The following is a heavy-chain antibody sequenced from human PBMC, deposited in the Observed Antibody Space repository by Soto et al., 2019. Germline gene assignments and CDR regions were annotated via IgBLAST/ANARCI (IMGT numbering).Heavy chain of an antibody. J-gene: IGHJ6*02. Sequence: SVKVSGKASGGTFSSYSISWVRQAPGQGLEWMGGIIPIFGTANYAQKFQGRVTITADESTSTAYTELSSLRSEDTAVYYCARDTGYSYGSYYYGMDVWGQGTTVTVSS. CDR2: IIPIFGTA. CDR1: GGTFSSYS. D-gene: IGHD5-18*01. V-gene: IGHV1-69*13. CDR3: ARDTGYSYGSYYYGMDV.